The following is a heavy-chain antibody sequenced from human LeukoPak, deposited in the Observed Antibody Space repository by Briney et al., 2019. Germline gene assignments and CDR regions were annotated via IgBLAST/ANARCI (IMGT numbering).Heavy chain of an antibody. CDR3: ARDPTNTSGRYAYFDY. Sequence: IXXXXQAPGQGLEWMGWISAYNGDTHYAQNFQGRVTLTTDTSTSTAYMELRSLRSDGTAVYYCARDPTNTSGRYAYFDYWGQGTLVTV. D-gene: IGHD6-19*01. CDR2: ISAYNGDT. V-gene: IGHV1-18*01. J-gene: IGHJ4*02.